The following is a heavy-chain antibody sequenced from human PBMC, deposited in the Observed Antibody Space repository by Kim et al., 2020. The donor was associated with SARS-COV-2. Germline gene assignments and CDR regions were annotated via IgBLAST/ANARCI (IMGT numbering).Heavy chain of an antibody. CDR1: EFTFSSYA. CDR3: AKXVACGXDACYSNFDY. CDR2: ISGSGGST. J-gene: IGHJ4*02. D-gene: IGHD2-15*01. Sequence: GGSLRLSCAASEFTFSSYAMSWVRQAPGKGLEWVSIISGSGGSTFYADSVKGRFXXSRDNSKNTLYXQMXSLRAEDTAVYYCAKXVACGXDACYSNFDYWGRXXLVTVSS. V-gene: IGHV3-23*01.